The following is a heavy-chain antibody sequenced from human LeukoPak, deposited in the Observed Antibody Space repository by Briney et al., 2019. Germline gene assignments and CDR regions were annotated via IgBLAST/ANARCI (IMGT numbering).Heavy chain of an antibody. CDR1: GFTFSSYW. CDR3: VREYSSSSGRAFDM. J-gene: IGHJ3*02. D-gene: IGHD6-6*01. V-gene: IGHV3-74*01. Sequence: PGGSLRLSCAASGFTFSSYWMHWVLQAPGKGLVWVSRISTDGSSTNSADSVKGRLTISGDNAKNTLYLQMNSLGAEDTAVYYCVREYSSSSGRAFDMWGQGTMVTVSP. CDR2: ISTDGSST.